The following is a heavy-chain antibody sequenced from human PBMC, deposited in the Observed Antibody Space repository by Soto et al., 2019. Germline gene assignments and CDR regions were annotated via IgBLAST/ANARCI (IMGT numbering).Heavy chain of an antibody. Sequence: QVQLVQSGAEVKKPGTSVKVSCKSSGYSFATYAIHWVRQAPGQGLEWMGWINPATGNTEYSDKFQDRVTFTRDTYATTAYMELRGLRCEDTAVYYCARRYKSAWWREPLGQGTLVTVSS. CDR2: INPATGNT. D-gene: IGHD1-1*01. J-gene: IGHJ5*02. V-gene: IGHV1-3*01. CDR1: GYSFATYA. CDR3: ARRYKSAWWREP.